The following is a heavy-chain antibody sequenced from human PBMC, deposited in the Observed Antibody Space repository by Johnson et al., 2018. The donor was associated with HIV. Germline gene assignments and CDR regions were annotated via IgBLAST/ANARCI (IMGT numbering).Heavy chain of an antibody. J-gene: IGHJ3*02. V-gene: IGHV3-30*19. CDR1: GFTFSSYG. Sequence: QVQLVESGGGVVQPGGSLRLSCAASGFTFSSYGMHWVRQAPGKGLEWVAFISYDGSNKYYADSVKGRFTISRDNSKNTLYLQMNSLRAEDTAVYYCARGGKSYYGAFGIWGRGTMVTVSS. CDR3: ARGGKSYYGAFGI. CDR2: ISYDGSNK. D-gene: IGHD3-10*01.